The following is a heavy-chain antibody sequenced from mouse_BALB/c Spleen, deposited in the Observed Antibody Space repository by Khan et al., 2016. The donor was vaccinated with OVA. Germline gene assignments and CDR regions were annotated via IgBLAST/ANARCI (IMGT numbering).Heavy chain of an antibody. CDR1: GFSLTNYG. V-gene: IGHV2-6-1*01. J-gene: IGHJ4*01. CDR3: ARQPYYHYNIMDY. CDR2: IWHDGST. Sequence: QVQLKESGPGLVASSQSLSITCTISGFSLTNYGVHWVRQPPGKGLEWLVVIWHDGSTTYNSALKSRLTISKDNSKSQVFLKMNSLQTDDTAMYFCARQPYYHYNIMDYWGQGTSVTVSS. D-gene: IGHD2-10*01.